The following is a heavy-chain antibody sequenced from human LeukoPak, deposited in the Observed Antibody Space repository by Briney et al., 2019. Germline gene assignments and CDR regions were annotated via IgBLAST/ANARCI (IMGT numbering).Heavy chain of an antibody. D-gene: IGHD4-11*01. CDR3: ARDKAVTTELTQYFQH. V-gene: IGHV1-8*01. J-gene: IGHJ1*01. CDR1: GYTFTSYD. Sequence: GASVKVSCKASGYTFTSYDINRVRQATGQGLEWMGWMNPNSGNTGYAQKFQGRVTMTRNTSISTAYMELRSLTSDDTAVYYCARDKAVTTELTQYFQHWGQGTLVTVSS. CDR2: MNPNSGNT.